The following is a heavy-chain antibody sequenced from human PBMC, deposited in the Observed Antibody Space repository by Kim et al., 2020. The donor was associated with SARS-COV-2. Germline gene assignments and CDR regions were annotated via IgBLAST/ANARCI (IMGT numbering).Heavy chain of an antibody. CDR3: ARIGSWGDV. CDR2: INHSGST. D-gene: IGHD2-15*01. CDR1: GGSFSGYY. Sequence: SETLSLTCAVYGGSFSGYYWSWIRQPPGKGLEWIGEINHSGSTNYNPSLKSRVTISVDTSKNQFSLKLSSVTAADTAVYYCARIGSWGDVWGQGTTVTVSS. V-gene: IGHV4-34*01. J-gene: IGHJ6*02.